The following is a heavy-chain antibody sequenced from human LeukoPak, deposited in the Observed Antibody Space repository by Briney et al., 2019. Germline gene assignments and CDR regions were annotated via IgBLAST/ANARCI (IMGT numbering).Heavy chain of an antibody. D-gene: IGHD6-6*01. CDR3: ARDYSRSLDFDY. V-gene: IGHV3-21*04. Sequence: PGGSLRLSCAASGFTFSSYSMNWVRQAPGKGLEWVSSISSSSSYTYYADSVKGRFTISRDNAKNTLYLQMNSLRAEDTAVYYCARDYSRSLDFDYWGQGTLVTVSS. CDR1: GFTFSSYS. J-gene: IGHJ4*02. CDR2: ISSSSSYT.